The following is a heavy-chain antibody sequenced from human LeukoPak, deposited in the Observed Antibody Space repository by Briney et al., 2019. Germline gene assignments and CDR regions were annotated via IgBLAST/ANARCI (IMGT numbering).Heavy chain of an antibody. Sequence: ASAKVSCKASGYTFTAYYIHWVRQAPGQGLEWMGWISLNSGGTNYAQKFQGRVTMTRDTSISTAYMELSRLRSDDTAVYYCARDGVGYYDSSGYYYFQHWGQGTLVTVSS. CDR2: ISLNSGGT. J-gene: IGHJ1*01. CDR3: ARDGVGYYDSSGYYYFQH. CDR1: GYTFTAYY. V-gene: IGHV1-2*02. D-gene: IGHD3-22*01.